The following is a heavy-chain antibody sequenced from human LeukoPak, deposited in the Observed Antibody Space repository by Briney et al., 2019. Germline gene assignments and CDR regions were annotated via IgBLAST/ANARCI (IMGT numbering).Heavy chain of an antibody. CDR2: VYSGGST. V-gene: IGHV3-66*01. Sequence: GGSLRLSCTASGFIVTNNYINWVRQAPGKGMEWVSLVYSGGSTYYADSVKGRFTISRDNSKNMVYLQMNSLRAEDTAMYYCARDPPAVLIDTYGWGQGTLVTVSS. CDR3: ARDPPAVLIDTYG. J-gene: IGHJ4*02. D-gene: IGHD2-8*01. CDR1: GFIVTNNY.